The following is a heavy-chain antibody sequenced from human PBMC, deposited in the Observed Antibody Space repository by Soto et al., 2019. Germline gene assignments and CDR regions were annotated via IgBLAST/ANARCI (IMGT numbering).Heavy chain of an antibody. CDR3: ARVFPYCGGDCYYDY. J-gene: IGHJ4*02. Sequence: QVELVQSGAEVKKPGSSVKVSCKASGGTFSSYAISWVRQAPGQGLEWMGGIIPIFGTANYAQKFQGRVTITADESTSTAYMELSSLRSEDTAVYYCARVFPYCGGDCYYDYWGQGTLVTVSS. CDR2: IIPIFGTA. CDR1: GGTFSSYA. D-gene: IGHD2-21*02. V-gene: IGHV1-69*01.